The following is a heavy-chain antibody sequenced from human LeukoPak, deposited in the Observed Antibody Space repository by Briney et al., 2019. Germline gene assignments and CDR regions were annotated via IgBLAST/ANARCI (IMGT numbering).Heavy chain of an antibody. CDR1: GFTFSIYS. V-gene: IGHV3-21*01. CDR2: ISSTSTYI. J-gene: IGHJ4*02. D-gene: IGHD2-15*01. Sequence: PGGSLRLSCAASGFTFSIYSMNWVRQAPGKGLEWVSSISSTSTYIYYADSVKGRFTISRDNAKNSLYLQMNSLRAEDTAVYYCARDLRDLSVVAAPDFDYWGQGTLVTVSS. CDR3: ARDLRDLSVVAAPDFDY.